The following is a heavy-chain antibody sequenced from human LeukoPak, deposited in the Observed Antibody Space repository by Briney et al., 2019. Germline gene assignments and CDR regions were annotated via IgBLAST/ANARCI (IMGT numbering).Heavy chain of an antibody. CDR2: IYYSGST. V-gene: IGHV4-59*01. D-gene: IGHD5-12*01. CDR1: GGSISSYY. CDR3: ARGNSGYPYYYYYMDV. J-gene: IGHJ6*03. Sequence: SETLSLTCTVSGGSISSYYWSWIRQPPGKGLEWIGYIYYSGSTNYNPSLKSRVTISVDTSKNQFSLKLSSVTAADTAVYYCARGNSGYPYYYYYMDVWGKGTTVTISS.